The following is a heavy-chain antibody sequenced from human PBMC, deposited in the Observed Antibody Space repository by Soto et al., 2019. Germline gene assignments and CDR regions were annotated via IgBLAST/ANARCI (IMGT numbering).Heavy chain of an antibody. Sequence: EMQLLESGGGLVQPGGSLRLSCEASGFTFSSYAMSWVRQAPGKGLEWVSGISASGGGTYYTDSVKGRFTISRDNSKNTMYLQMNSLRVEDTAVYKCAKDWDLLRAFDLWGQGTMVTVSS. CDR3: AKDWDLLRAFDL. CDR1: GFTFSSYA. CDR2: ISASGGGT. V-gene: IGHV3-23*01. D-gene: IGHD1-26*01. J-gene: IGHJ3*01.